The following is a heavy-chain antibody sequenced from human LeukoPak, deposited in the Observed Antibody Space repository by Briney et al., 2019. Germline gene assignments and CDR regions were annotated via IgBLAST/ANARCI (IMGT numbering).Heavy chain of an antibody. CDR3: ARDLRGMIDY. CDR1: GGSISSYY. D-gene: IGHD3-16*01. V-gene: IGHV4-4*07. J-gene: IGHJ4*02. CDR2: IYHSGGT. Sequence: SETLSLTCTVSGGSISSYYWSWIRQPAGKGLEWIGEIYHSGGTNYNPSLRSRVTISIDISNNQFSLKLTSVTAADTAVYYYARDLRGMIDYWGQGTLVTVSS.